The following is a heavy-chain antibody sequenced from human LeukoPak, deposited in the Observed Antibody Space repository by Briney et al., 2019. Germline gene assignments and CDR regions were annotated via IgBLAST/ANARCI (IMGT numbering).Heavy chain of an antibody. V-gene: IGHV3-48*01. Sequence: GGSLRLSCAASGFTFSSYSMNWVRRAPGKGLEWVSYISSSSSTIYYADSVKGRFTISRDNAKNSLYLQMNSLRAEDTAVYYCARGWGSFDYWGQGTLVTVSS. CDR1: GFTFSSYS. CDR3: ARGWGSFDY. J-gene: IGHJ4*02. D-gene: IGHD3-16*01. CDR2: ISSSSSTI.